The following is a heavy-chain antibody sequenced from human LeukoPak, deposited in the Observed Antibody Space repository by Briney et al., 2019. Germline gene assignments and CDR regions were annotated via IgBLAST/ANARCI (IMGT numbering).Heavy chain of an antibody. V-gene: IGHV5-51*01. Sequence: GESLKISCKGSGYSFTSYWIGWVRQMPGKGLEWMGIIYPGDSDTRYSPSFQGQVTISADKSISTAYLQWSSLKASDTAMYYCARKSDAGSSWYRGAFDIWGQGTMVTVSS. CDR3: ARKSDAGSSWYRGAFDI. CDR2: IYPGDSDT. D-gene: IGHD6-13*01. CDR1: GYSFTSYW. J-gene: IGHJ3*02.